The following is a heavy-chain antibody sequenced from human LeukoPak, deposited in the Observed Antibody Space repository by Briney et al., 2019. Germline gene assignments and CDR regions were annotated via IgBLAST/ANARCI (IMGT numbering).Heavy chain of an antibody. D-gene: IGHD3-22*01. CDR2: ISGSGGST. CDR1: GFTFSSYT. CDR3: AKASFYYDSSGYYDY. V-gene: IGHV3-23*01. Sequence: PGGSLRLSCAASGFTFSSYTMSWVRQAPGKGLEWVSGISGSGGSTYYADSVKGRFTISRDNSKNTVYLQMNSLRAEDTAVYYCAKASFYYDSSGYYDYWGQGTLVTVSS. J-gene: IGHJ4*02.